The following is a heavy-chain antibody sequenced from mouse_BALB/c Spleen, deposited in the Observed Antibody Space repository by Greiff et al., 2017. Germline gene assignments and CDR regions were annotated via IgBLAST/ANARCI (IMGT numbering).Heavy chain of an antibody. J-gene: IGHJ4*01. CDR1: GYTFTSYW. V-gene: IGHV1S81*02. Sequence: VQLQQPGAELVKPGASVKLSCKASGYTFTSYWMHWVKQRPGQGLEWIGEINPSNGRTNYNEKFKSKATLTVDKSSSTAYMQLSSLTSEDSAVYYCARNYGNYENAMDYWGQGTSVTVSS. CDR3: ARNYGNYENAMDY. D-gene: IGHD2-1*01. CDR2: INPSNGRT.